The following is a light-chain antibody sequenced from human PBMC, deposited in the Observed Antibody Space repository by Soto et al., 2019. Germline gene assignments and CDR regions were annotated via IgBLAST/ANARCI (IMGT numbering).Light chain of an antibody. J-gene: IGKJ2*01. CDR3: LEVGSQPYN. CDR1: KPILYTSNNQNY. V-gene: IGKV4-1*01. CDR2: WAS. Sequence: DIVMTQSPDCLAVSLGEMTTTNCQSSKPILYTSNNQNYLVWYQQNPGQPPKLLIYWASTRESWVTDRFGGSWLGSDFTLTISSLQAEDVGGYYFLEVGSQPYNFGQGNKVEI.